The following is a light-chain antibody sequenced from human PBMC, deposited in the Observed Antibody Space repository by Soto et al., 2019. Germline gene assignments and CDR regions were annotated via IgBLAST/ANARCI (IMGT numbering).Light chain of an antibody. CDR3: QQYHNWPT. CDR2: GAS. Sequence: EIVMTPSPATLSVSPGERATLSCRASQSVSSNLAWYQQTPGQAPRLLIYGASTRATGIPARFSGSGSGTEFTLTISSLQSEDFAVYYCQQYHNWPTFGQGTKVDIK. J-gene: IGKJ1*01. CDR1: QSVSSN. V-gene: IGKV3-15*01.